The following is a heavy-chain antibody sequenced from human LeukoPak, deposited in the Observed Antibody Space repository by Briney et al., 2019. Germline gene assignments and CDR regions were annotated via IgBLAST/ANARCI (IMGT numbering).Heavy chain of an antibody. CDR1: GGSFSDDY. CDR3: ATLRSVKIFGMITKRGYFQH. CDR2: INHSGRT. J-gene: IGHJ1*01. D-gene: IGHD3-3*01. Sequence: SETLSLTCVVYGGSFSDDYWIWIRQPPGKGLECIGEINHSGRTNYNPSLKSRISMSVDTSKNQFSLKLNSVTAADTAVYSCATLRSVKIFGMITKRGYFQHWGQGTLVTVSS. V-gene: IGHV4-34*01.